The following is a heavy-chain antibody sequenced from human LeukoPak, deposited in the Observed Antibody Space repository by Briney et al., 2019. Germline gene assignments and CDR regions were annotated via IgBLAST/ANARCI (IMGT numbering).Heavy chain of an antibody. Sequence: GGSLRLSCAASGFTFSSYAMSWVRQAPGKGLEWVSAISGSGGSTYYADSVKGRFTISRDNSKNTLYLRMNSLRAEDTAVYYCAKDGERWLVGISTDYWGQGTLVTVSS. CDR2: ISGSGGST. J-gene: IGHJ4*02. CDR1: GFTFSSYA. CDR3: AKDGERWLVGISTDY. D-gene: IGHD6-19*01. V-gene: IGHV3-23*01.